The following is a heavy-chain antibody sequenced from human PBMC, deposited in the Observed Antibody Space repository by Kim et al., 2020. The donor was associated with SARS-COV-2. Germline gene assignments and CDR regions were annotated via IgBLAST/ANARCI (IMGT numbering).Heavy chain of an antibody. CDR3: ARSKVVVISYGMEV. J-gene: IGHJ6*02. CDR2: IYYSGNT. D-gene: IGHD3-22*01. Sequence: SETLSLTCAVSGGSISSDDYCWNWIRQAPGKGLEWIGYIYYSGNTYYNPSLKSQVTISVDKSKNQFSLRLSSVTAADTAVYYCARSKVVVISYGMEVWGEGTTFTVSS. CDR1: GGSISSDDYC. V-gene: IGHV4-30-4*01.